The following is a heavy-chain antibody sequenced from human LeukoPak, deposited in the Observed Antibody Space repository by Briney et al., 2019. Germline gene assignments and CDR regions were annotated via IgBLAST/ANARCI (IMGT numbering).Heavy chain of an antibody. CDR1: GFTFSSYS. CDR3: AREVATILRFDP. V-gene: IGHV3-21*01. CDR2: ISSSSSYI. Sequence: PEGSLRLSCAASGFTFSSYSMNWVRQAPGKGLEWVSSISSSSSYIYYADSVKGRFTISRDNAKNSLYLQMNSLRAEDTAVYYCAREVATILRFDPWGQGTLVTVSS. D-gene: IGHD5-12*01. J-gene: IGHJ5*02.